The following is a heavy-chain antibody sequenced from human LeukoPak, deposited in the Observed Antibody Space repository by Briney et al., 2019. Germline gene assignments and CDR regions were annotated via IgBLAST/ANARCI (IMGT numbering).Heavy chain of an antibody. V-gene: IGHV3-7*01. CDR2: IKQDGSEK. J-gene: IGHJ3*02. CDR3: ARDNSIAAAGHDAFDI. D-gene: IGHD6-13*01. CDR1: GFTLSSYW. Sequence: GGSLRLSCAASGFTLSSYWMSWVRQAPGKGLEWVANIKQDGSEKYYVDSVKGRFTISRDNAKNSLYLQMNSLRAEDTAVYYCARDNSIAAAGHDAFDIWGQGTMVTVSS.